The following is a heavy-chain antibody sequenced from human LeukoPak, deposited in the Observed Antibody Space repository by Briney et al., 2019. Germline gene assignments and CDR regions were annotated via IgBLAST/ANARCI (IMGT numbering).Heavy chain of an antibody. J-gene: IGHJ3*02. CDR3: ARGGGTTDAFDI. CDR1: GFTFSSYW. Sequence: GGALRLSCAASGFTFSSYWMSSVRQAPGKGLDWVANIKQEGSEKYSVDSVKGRFTISRDNAKNPLYLPMNTLRAEDTAVYSCARGGGTTDAFDIWGQGTMVTVSS. V-gene: IGHV3-7*01. CDR2: IKQEGSEK. D-gene: IGHD1-26*01.